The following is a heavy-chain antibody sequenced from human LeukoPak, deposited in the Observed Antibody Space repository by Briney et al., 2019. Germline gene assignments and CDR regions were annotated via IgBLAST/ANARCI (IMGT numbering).Heavy chain of an antibody. J-gene: IGHJ4*02. CDR2: IYYSGST. V-gene: IGHV4-39*07. CDR1: GGSISSSSYY. D-gene: IGHD6-19*01. CDR3: ARERGSGWYDMAFDY. Sequence: SETLSLTCTVSGGSISSSSYYWGWIRQPPGKGLEWIGSIYYSGSTYYNPSLKSRVTISVDTSKNQFSLKLSSVTAADTALYYCARERGSGWYDMAFDYWGQGTLVTVSS.